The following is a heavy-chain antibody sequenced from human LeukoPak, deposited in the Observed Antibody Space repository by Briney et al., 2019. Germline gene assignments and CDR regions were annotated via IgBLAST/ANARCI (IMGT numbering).Heavy chain of an antibody. V-gene: IGHV3-21*01. CDR1: GFTFSVNT. D-gene: IGHD6-6*01. CDR3: ARQRMDYSSYFPGYFDS. Sequence: GSLSLSSAPSGFTFSVNTMNSVRHTPGKGLERGSSICSGSSNIYYTDSVKGRFTITRDDARNSLFLQMNSLRAEDTAVYFCARQRMDYSSYFPGYFDSWGQGALVTVS. J-gene: IGHJ4*02. CDR2: ICSGSSNI.